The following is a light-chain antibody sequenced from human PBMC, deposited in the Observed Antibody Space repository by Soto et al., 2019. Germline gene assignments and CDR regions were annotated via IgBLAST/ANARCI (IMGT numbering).Light chain of an antibody. V-gene: IGKV1-33*01. CDR2: DAS. J-gene: IGKJ3*01. Sequence: DIPVTQSPSSLSASVGDRITITCQASQDINNYLNWYQQKPGKAPKLLIYDASNLETGVPSRFSGSGSGTDFTFTITSLQPEDVATYYCQQYDHLPFTFGPGTTVDFK. CDR3: QQYDHLPFT. CDR1: QDINNY.